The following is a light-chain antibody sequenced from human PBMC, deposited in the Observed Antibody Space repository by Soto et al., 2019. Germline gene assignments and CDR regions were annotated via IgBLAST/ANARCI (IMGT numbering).Light chain of an antibody. Sequence: VITQSPATLSVSPGERATLSCRASQTISTNLAWYQQKPGQAPRLLIYGASTRAAGIPARFSGSGSGTEFTLIISSLQSEDFAVYFCQQYNKWPPWTFGQGTKVAIK. CDR2: GAS. CDR1: QTISTN. J-gene: IGKJ1*01. V-gene: IGKV3-15*01. CDR3: QQYNKWPPWT.